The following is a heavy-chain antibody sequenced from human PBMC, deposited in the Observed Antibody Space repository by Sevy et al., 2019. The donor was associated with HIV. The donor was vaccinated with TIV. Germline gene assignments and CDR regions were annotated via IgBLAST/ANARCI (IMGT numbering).Heavy chain of an antibody. CDR3: ASGRSGWNRGDLDY. CDR1: GFSFSRYA. CDR2: ISFDGKNE. Sequence: GGSLRLSCAASGFSFSRYAMHWVRQAPGKGLEWLAIISFDGKNEFHTDSVKGRFTISRDNSMNTVYLQMNSLRPEDKAIYYCASGRSGWNRGDLDYWGQGTLVTVSS. V-gene: IGHV3-30*04. D-gene: IGHD6-19*01. J-gene: IGHJ4*02.